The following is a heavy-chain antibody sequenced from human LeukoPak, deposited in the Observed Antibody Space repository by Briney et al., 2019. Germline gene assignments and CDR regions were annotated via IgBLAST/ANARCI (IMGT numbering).Heavy chain of an antibody. Sequence: ASVKVSCKASGYTFTSYYMHWVRQAPGQGLEWMGIINPSGGSTGYAQKLQGRVTMTRDTSTSTVYMELSSLRSEDTAVYYCARADSSGGNYYYYGMDVWGKGTTVTVSS. CDR3: ARADSSGGNYYYYGMDV. J-gene: IGHJ6*04. D-gene: IGHD6-19*01. V-gene: IGHV1-46*01. CDR1: GYTFTSYY. CDR2: INPSGGST.